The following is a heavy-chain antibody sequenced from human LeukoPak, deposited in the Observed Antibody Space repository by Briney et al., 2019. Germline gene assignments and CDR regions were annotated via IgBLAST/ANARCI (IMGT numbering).Heavy chain of an antibody. CDR3: AKGDCSTGSCYFDY. Sequence: QPGGSLRPSCAASGFTFSSYPMYWVRQAPGKGLEWVSALSDSGSDTYYADSVKGRFTISRDNAKNTLYLQMNNLRAEDTAVYYCAKGDCSTGSCYFDYWGQGTQVTVSS. J-gene: IGHJ4*02. CDR1: GFTFSSYP. D-gene: IGHD2-15*01. CDR2: LSDSGSDT. V-gene: IGHV3-23*01.